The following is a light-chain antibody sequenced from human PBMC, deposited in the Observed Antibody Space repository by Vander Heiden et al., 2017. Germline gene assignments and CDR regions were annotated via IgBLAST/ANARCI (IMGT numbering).Light chain of an antibody. CDR1: QGIDTY. Sequence: DFQLTQPPSFLPASLGDRVTITCRTSQGIDTYLVWDQQKPGEALKLLIYAASTLQSGVPSRFSGSGSGTEFTLTISSLQPEDSATYYCQQLNSYLPFGGGTKVEIK. J-gene: IGKJ4*01. CDR3: QQLNSYLP. CDR2: AAS. V-gene: IGKV1-9*01.